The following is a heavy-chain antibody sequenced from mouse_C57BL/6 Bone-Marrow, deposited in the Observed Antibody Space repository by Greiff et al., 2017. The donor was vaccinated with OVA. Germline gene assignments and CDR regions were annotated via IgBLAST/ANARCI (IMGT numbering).Heavy chain of an antibody. Sequence: QVQLQQSGAELVRPGTSVKMSCKTSGYTFTNYWIGWAKQRPGHGLEWIGDIYPGGGYTNYNEKFKGKATLTADKSSSTAYMQFSSLTSEDSAIYYWARSGYYGSSYVGDYFDYWGQGTTLTVSS. CDR3: ARSGYYGSSYVGDYFDY. V-gene: IGHV1-63*01. CDR1: GYTFTNYW. D-gene: IGHD1-1*01. J-gene: IGHJ2*01. CDR2: IYPGGGYT.